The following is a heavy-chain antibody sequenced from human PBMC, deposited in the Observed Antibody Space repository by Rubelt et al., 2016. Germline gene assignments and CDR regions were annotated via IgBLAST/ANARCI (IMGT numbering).Heavy chain of an antibody. D-gene: IGHD6-19*01. Sequence: QVQLVQSGAEVKKPGASVKVSCKASGYTFTGYYLHWVRQAPGQGLEWMGWINPNSGGTNYSQKCQGRVTMTEDTSTDTAYMELSSLRSEDTAVYYCATDISSGWYYFDYWGQGTLVTVSS. J-gene: IGHJ4*02. CDR2: INPNSGGT. CDR3: ATDISSGWYYFDY. V-gene: IGHV1-2*02. CDR1: GYTFTGYY.